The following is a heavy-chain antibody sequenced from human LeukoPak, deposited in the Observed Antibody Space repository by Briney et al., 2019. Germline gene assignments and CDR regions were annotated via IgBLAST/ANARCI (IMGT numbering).Heavy chain of an antibody. V-gene: IGHV1-2*02. D-gene: IGHD5-18*01. CDR1: GYTFTGYY. CDR3: ARGIQLWQPTGWFDP. CDR2: INPNSGGT. J-gene: IGHJ5*02. Sequence: ASVKVSCKASGYTFTGYYMHWVRQAPGQGLEWMGWINPNSGGTNYAQKFQGRVTMTRDTSISTAYMELSRLRSDDTAVYYCARGIQLWQPTGWFDPWGQGTLVTVSS.